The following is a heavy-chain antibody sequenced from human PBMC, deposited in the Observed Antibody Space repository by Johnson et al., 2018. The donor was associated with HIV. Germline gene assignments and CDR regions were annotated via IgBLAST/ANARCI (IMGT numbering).Heavy chain of an antibody. CDR1: GFAVSSNY. J-gene: IGHJ3*02. D-gene: IGHD1-26*01. CDR2: IYSGGST. CDR3: ARTPTSTRAFDI. Sequence: VQLVESGGGLVQPGGSLRLSCAASGFAVSSNYMSWVRQAPGKGLEWVSVIYSGGSTYYADSVKGRFTISRDNSKNTLYLQVNSLRAEDTAVYYCARTPTSTRAFDIWGQGTIVTVSS. V-gene: IGHV3-66*01.